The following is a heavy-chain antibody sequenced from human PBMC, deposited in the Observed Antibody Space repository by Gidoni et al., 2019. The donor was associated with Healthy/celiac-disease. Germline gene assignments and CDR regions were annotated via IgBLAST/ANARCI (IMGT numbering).Heavy chain of an antibody. CDR2: IYCSGRT. V-gene: IGHV4-59*08. D-gene: IGHD3-22*01. Sequence: QVQLQESGPGLVKPSETLSLTCTVSGGSISSYYWSWIRQPPGKGLEWIGYIYCSGRTNYNPSLKSRVTISVDTSKNQFSLKLSSVTAADTAVYYCARHGHYYDSSGYYYENYFDYWGQGTLVTVSS. CDR3: ARHGHYYDSSGYYYENYFDY. J-gene: IGHJ4*02. CDR1: GGSISSYY.